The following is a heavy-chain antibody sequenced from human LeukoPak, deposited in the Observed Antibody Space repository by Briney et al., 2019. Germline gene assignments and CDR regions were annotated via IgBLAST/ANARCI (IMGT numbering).Heavy chain of an antibody. D-gene: IGHD6-19*01. Sequence: SETLSLTCAVYGGSFSGYYWSWIRQPPGKGLEWIGEINHSGSTNYNPSLKSRVTISVDTSKNQFSLKLSSVTAADTAVYYCARAYSSGWYREDYWGQGTLVTVSS. CDR2: INHSGST. CDR1: GGSFSGYY. J-gene: IGHJ4*02. CDR3: ARAYSSGWYREDY. V-gene: IGHV4-34*01.